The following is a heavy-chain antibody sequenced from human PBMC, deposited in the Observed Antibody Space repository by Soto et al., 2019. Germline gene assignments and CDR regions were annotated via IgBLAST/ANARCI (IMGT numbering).Heavy chain of an antibody. CDR3: ATGSWSGYYNGLDP. D-gene: IGHD3-3*01. CDR2: IFQSGST. CDR1: GGSISSSNW. J-gene: IGHJ5*02. V-gene: IGHV4-4*02. Sequence: QVQLQESGPGLVKPSGTLSLTCAVSGGSISSSNWWSWVRQPPGKGLEWIGEIFQSGSTNYNPSLRSRVTISIDTSKILFSLGLSSVTAADTAVYYCATGSWSGYYNGLDPWGQGTLVTVSS.